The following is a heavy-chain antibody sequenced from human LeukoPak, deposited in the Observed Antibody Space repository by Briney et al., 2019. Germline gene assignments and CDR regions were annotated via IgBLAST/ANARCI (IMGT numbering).Heavy chain of an antibody. CDR2: IYYSGST. D-gene: IGHD4-11*01. J-gene: IGHJ3*02. Sequence: SQTLSLTCTVSGGSISSGDYYWSWIRQPPGKGLEWIGYIYYSGSTYYNPSLKSRVTISADTSKNQFSLKLSSVTAADTAVYYCAREGFGYSNWRDAFDIWGQGTMVTVSS. CDR3: AREGFGYSNWRDAFDI. V-gene: IGHV4-30-4*08. CDR1: GGSISSGDYY.